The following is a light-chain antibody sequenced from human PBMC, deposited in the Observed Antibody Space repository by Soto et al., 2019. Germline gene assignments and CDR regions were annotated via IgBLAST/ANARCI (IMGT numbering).Light chain of an antibody. Sequence: EIVMTQSPATLSVSPGERATLSCRASQSVNSNLAWYQQKPGQPPSLLISGASTRATGIPARFSGSGSETEFTLTISILHSEDLAVYYCQHYNNGWTFGQGTKVE. V-gene: IGKV3-15*01. J-gene: IGKJ1*01. CDR1: QSVNSN. CDR2: GAS. CDR3: QHYNNGWT.